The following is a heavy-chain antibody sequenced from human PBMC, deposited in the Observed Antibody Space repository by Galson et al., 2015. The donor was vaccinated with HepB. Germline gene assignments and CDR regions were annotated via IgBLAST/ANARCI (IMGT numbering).Heavy chain of an antibody. CDR1: GFTFSSYA. CDR3: AKLPVVVPVRGWQWLGGYYFDY. J-gene: IGHJ4*02. CDR2: ISGSGGST. V-gene: IGHV3-23*01. D-gene: IGHD6-19*01. Sequence: SLRLSCAASGFTFSSYAMSWVRQAPGKGLEWVSAISGSGGSTYYADSVKGRFTISRDNSKNTLYLQMNSLRAEDTAVYYCAKLPVVVPVRGWQWLGGYYFDYWGQGTLVTVSS.